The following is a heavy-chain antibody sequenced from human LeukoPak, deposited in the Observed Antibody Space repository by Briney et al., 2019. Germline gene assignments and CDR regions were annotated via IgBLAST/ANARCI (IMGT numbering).Heavy chain of an antibody. J-gene: IGHJ4*02. V-gene: IGHV3-53*01. CDR2: IYSGGST. D-gene: IGHD3-22*01. CDR1: GLTVSSNY. CDR3: ARYYYDSSGYPYYFDY. Sequence: SGGSLRLSCAPSGLTVSSNYMSWVRQAPGKGLEWVSVIYSGGSTYYADSVKGRFTIFRDNSKNTVYLQMNSLRAEDTAPYYCARYYYDSSGYPYYFDYWGQGTLVTVSS.